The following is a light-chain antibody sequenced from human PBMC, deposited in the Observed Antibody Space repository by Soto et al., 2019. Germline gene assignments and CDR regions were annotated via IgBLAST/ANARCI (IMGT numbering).Light chain of an antibody. CDR1: QSVRSNF. Sequence: EIQLTQSPGTLSLSPGERATLSCRASQSVRSNFLAWYQQKPGQAPRLLICGASSRATGIPDRFSGSGSGTDFTLTISRLEAEDFAVYYCQQYGSPLITFGQGTRLEIK. J-gene: IGKJ5*01. CDR3: QQYGSPLIT. V-gene: IGKV3-20*01. CDR2: GAS.